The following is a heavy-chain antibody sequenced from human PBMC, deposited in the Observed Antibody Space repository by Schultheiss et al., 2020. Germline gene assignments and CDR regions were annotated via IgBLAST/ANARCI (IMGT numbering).Heavy chain of an antibody. Sequence: GGSLRLSCAASGFTFNSHGMHWVRQAPGKGLEWVAVISYDGSNKYYADSVKGRFTISRDNSKNTLYLQMNSLRAEDTAVYYCAKDRYSGRYTGYYFYGMDVWGQGTTVTVSS. CDR1: GFTFNSHG. CDR2: ISYDGSNK. J-gene: IGHJ6*02. CDR3: AKDRYSGRYTGYYFYGMDV. D-gene: IGHD1-26*01. V-gene: IGHV3-30*18.